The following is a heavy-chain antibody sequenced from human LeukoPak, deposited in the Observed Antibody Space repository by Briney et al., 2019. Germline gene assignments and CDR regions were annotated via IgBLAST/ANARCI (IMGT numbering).Heavy chain of an antibody. CDR2: IYPGDSDP. V-gene: IGHV5-51*01. CDR1: GYTFTTYW. CDR3: VRHGLGSSWFGFDY. D-gene: IGHD6-13*01. Sequence: VESLKISCKGSGYTFTTYWIGWVRQMPGKGLEWMGIIYPGDSDPRYSPSFQGQVTISADKSISTAYLQWSSLKASDSAMYYCVRHGLGSSWFGFDYWGQGTLVTVSS. J-gene: IGHJ4*02.